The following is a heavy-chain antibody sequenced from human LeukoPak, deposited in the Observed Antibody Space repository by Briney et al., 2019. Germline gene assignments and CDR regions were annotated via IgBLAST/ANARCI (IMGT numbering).Heavy chain of an antibody. CDR1: GGTFSSYA. CDR3: ARETVDGDRNWFDP. D-gene: IGHD4-17*01. J-gene: IGHJ5*02. Sequence: ASVKVSCKASGGTFSSYAISWVRQAPGQGLEWMGRIIPILGIANYAQKFQGRVTITADKSTSTAYMELSSLRSEDTAVYYCARETVDGDRNWFDPWGQGTPVTVSS. CDR2: IIPILGIA. V-gene: IGHV1-69*04.